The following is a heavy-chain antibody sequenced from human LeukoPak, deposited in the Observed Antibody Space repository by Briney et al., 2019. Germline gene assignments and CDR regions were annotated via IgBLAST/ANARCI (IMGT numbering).Heavy chain of an antibody. D-gene: IGHD2-15*01. J-gene: IGHJ5*02. CDR2: IYYSGST. CDR3: ARDRTVVVVVAATQAHWFDP. Sequence: SETLSLTCTVSGGSISSSSYYWGWIRQPPGKGLEWIGSIYYSGSTYYNPSLKSRVTISVDTSKNQFSLKLSSVTAADTAVYYCARDRTVVVVVAATQAHWFDPWGQGTLVTVSS. CDR1: GGSISSSSYY. V-gene: IGHV4-39*07.